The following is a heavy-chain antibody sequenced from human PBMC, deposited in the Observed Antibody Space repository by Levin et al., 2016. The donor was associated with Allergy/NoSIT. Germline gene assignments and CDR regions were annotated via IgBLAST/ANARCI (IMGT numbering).Heavy chain of an antibody. D-gene: IGHD6-13*01. V-gene: IGHV3-23*01. CDR3: AKSLRGGSSSWPFDY. J-gene: IGHJ4*02. Sequence: WIRQPPGKGLEWVSALSGSGVSTYYADSVKGRFTISRDNSKNTLSLQMNSLRAEDTAVYYCAKSLRGGSSSWPFDYWGQGTLVTVSS. CDR2: LSGSGVST.